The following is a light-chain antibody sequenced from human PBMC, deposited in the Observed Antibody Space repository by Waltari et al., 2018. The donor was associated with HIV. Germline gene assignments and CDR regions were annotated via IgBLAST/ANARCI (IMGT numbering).Light chain of an antibody. CDR1: TLPAKY. CDR3: YYKSDDNVV. J-gene: IGLJ2*01. Sequence: YALPQPSSLSVSPGPTARITCSGDTLPAKYARWFQQRPGQAPVLLIYKDTARPSWISVRFSGSSSGTTVTLTITGAQVEDEADYYCYYKSDDNVVFGGGTKLMVL. V-gene: IGLV3-27*01. CDR2: KDT.